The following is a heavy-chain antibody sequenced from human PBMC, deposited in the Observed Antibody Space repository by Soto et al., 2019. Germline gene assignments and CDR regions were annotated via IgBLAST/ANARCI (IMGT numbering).Heavy chain of an antibody. CDR1: GGTFSSYA. Sequence: SVKVSCKASGGTFSSYAISWVRQAPGQGLEWMGGIIPIFGTANYAQKFQGRVTITADEYTRKEYKELSSLRCEDKAVYYCARGAVPAAIGAFDIWVQGTMVTVSS. CDR3: ARGAVPAAIGAFDI. V-gene: IGHV1-69*13. D-gene: IGHD2-2*01. CDR2: IIPIFGTA. J-gene: IGHJ3*02.